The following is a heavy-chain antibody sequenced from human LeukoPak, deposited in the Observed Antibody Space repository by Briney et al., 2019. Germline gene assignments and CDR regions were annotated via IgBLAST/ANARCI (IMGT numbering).Heavy chain of an antibody. J-gene: IGHJ4*02. CDR3: ARAGDYYGSGSPD. CDR2: IYSGGST. D-gene: IGHD3-10*01. Sequence: PGGSLRLSCAASGFTVSSNYMSWVRQAPGKGLEWVSVIYSGGSTYYADSVKGRFTISRDNSKNTLYLQMNSLRAEDTAVYYCARAGDYYGSGSPDWGQGTLVTVSS. CDR1: GFTVSSNY. V-gene: IGHV3-66*02.